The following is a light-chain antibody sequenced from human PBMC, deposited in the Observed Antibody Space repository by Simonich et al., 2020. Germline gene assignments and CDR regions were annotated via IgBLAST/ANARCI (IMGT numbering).Light chain of an antibody. V-gene: IGKV3-15*01. Sequence: EIVMTQSPATLSVSPGERATLSCRASQSVSRNLAWYQQKPGQAPRLLIYGESTRATGIPARFSGSGSGTEFTLTISSLQSEDFAVYYCQQYNNWPLTFGGGTKVEIK. CDR3: QQYNNWPLT. CDR1: QSVSRN. CDR2: GES. J-gene: IGKJ4*01.